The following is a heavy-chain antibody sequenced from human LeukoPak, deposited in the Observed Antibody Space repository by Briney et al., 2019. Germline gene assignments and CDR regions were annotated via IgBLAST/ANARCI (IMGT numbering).Heavy chain of an antibody. J-gene: IGHJ4*02. CDR2: IYTSGST. Sequence: SETLSLTCTVSGGSISSGSYYWSWIRQPAGKGLEWIGRIYTSGSTNYNPSLKSRVTISVDTSKNQFSLKLSSVTAADTAVYYCARDRYTYYYDSSGSNWGQGTLVTVSS. D-gene: IGHD3-22*01. CDR1: GGSISSGSYY. V-gene: IGHV4-61*02. CDR3: ARDRYTYYYDSSGSN.